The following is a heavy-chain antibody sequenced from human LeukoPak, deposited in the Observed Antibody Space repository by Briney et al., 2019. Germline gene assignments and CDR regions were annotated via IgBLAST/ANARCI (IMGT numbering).Heavy chain of an antibody. CDR1: GYTFTGYY. D-gene: IGHD4-11*01. J-gene: IGHJ6*03. CDR2: INPKTGGT. V-gene: IGHV1-2*02. Sequence: ASVKVSCKASGYTFTGYYIHWARQAPGQGLEWVGWINPKTGGTNYAQKFLDRVTMTTDMSTSTAYMELIRLRPRDTAVYFCARGSSKYVFGYYMDVWGKGTTIIVSS. CDR3: ARGSSKYVFGYYMDV.